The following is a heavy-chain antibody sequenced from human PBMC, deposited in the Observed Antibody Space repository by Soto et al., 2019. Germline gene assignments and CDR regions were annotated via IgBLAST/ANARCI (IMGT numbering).Heavy chain of an antibody. CDR1: GFTFSTYG. D-gene: IGHD3-10*01. Sequence: GGSLRLSCAASGFTFSTYGMQWVRQAPGKGLEWVAVISYDGYLKYYVDAVKGRFTVARDNSKNTLFLEKNSLRVEDTAVYFCAKDFTVSGSHYGTLNYYYGMDVWGQETTVTVSS. J-gene: IGHJ6*02. V-gene: IGHV3-30*18. CDR3: AKDFTVSGSHYGTLNYYYGMDV. CDR2: ISYDGYLK.